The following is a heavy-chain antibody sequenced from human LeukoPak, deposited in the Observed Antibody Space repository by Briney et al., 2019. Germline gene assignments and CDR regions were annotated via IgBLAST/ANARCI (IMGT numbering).Heavy chain of an antibody. CDR2: ISYDGSNK. V-gene: IGHV3-30*18. Sequence: PGRSLRLSCAASGFTFSSYGMHWVRQAPGKGLEWVAVISYDGSNKYYADSVKGRFTISRDNSKNTLYLQMNSLRAEDTAVYYCAKDRAFWSGYFDYWSQGTLVTVSS. J-gene: IGHJ4*02. CDR3: AKDRAFWSGYFDY. CDR1: GFTFSSYG. D-gene: IGHD3-3*01.